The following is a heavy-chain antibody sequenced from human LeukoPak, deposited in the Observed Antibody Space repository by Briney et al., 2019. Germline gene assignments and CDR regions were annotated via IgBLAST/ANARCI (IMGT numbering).Heavy chain of an antibody. V-gene: IGHV3-48*04. Sequence: GGSLRLSCVASGFPFSSYSMTWVRQAPGKGLDWVSYISSRSDVIHYTDSVKGRFTISRDNAKNTLYLQMNSLRAEDTAVYYCARDSPPLRLWFGEGVLDYWGQGTLVTVSS. CDR1: GFPFSSYS. J-gene: IGHJ4*02. CDR2: ISSRSDVI. D-gene: IGHD3-10*01. CDR3: ARDSPPLRLWFGEGVLDY.